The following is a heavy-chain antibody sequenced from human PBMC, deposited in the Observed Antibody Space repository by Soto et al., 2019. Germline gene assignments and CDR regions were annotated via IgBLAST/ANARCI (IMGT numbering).Heavy chain of an antibody. J-gene: IGHJ6*02. Sequence: EVQVVESGGGLIQPGGSLTLSCAGSGFTFSDYNMDWVRQAPGKGLEWISYISNTSRTIFYADSVKGRFTISRDNARNSLFLQMNSLRDEDKAVYFCARDGNRGYAMDVWGQGTTVIVSS. V-gene: IGHV3-48*02. D-gene: IGHD1-1*01. CDR1: GFTFSDYN. CDR2: ISNTSRTI. CDR3: ARDGNRGYAMDV.